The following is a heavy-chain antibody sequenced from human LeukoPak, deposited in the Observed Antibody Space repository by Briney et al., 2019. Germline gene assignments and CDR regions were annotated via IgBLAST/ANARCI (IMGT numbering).Heavy chain of an antibody. V-gene: IGHV3-64D*09. CDR2: ISTDGGST. Sequence: GGSLRLSCSASGFTFSSYAMHWVRQAPGEVLEYVSAISTDGGSTYSADSLKGRFTISRDNSKNTLYLQMSSLRAEDTAVYYCVKDFSGTFLFDFWGQGTLVTVSS. CDR3: VKDFSGTFLFDF. J-gene: IGHJ4*02. CDR1: GFTFSSYA. D-gene: IGHD3-10*01.